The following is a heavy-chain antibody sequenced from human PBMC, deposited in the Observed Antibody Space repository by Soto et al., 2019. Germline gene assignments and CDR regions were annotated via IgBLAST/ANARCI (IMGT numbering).Heavy chain of an antibody. CDR2: IYHSGST. V-gene: IGHV4-30-2*01. D-gene: IGHD4-17*01. Sequence: QLQLQESGSGLVKPSQTLSLTCAVSGGSISRGGYSWSWIRQPPGKGLEWIGYIYHSGSTYYNPSLKSRVTISLDRSKKQFSLKLSSVTAAETAVYYCARGMTTVTTLDYWGQGTLVTVSS. CDR1: GGSISRGGYS. CDR3: ARGMTTVTTLDY. J-gene: IGHJ4*02.